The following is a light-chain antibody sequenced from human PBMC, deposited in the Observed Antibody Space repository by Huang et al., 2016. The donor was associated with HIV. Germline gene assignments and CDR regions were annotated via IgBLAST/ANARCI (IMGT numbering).Light chain of an antibody. Sequence: IVMTQSPLSLPVTPGEPASISCRSSQSLLRSNGYTYLDWYLQRPGQSPQLLIYLGCNRASGVPDRFRGSASGTNFTLKVSRVEADDLGTYYCMQGLQTPGVTFGPGTKVDFK. CDR2: LGC. V-gene: IGKV2-28*01. CDR3: MQGLQTPGVT. CDR1: QSLLRSNGYTY. J-gene: IGKJ3*01.